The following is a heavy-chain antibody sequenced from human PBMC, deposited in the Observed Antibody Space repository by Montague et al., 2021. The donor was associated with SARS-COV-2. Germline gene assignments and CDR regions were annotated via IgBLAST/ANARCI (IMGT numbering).Heavy chain of an antibody. CDR2: ISSSGITI. D-gene: IGHD3-22*01. CDR1: GFTFSSYE. Sequence: SLRLSCAASGFTFSSYEMNWLRQAPGKGLERVSYISSSGITIYYADSVKGRFTISRDNAKNSLYLQMNSLRAEDTAVYYCARDSYYYDTSGYPDYWGQGTLVTVSS. J-gene: IGHJ4*02. V-gene: IGHV3-48*03. CDR3: ARDSYYYDTSGYPDY.